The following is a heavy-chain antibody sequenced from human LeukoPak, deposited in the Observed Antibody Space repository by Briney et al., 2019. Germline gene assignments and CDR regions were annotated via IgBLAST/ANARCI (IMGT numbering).Heavy chain of an antibody. CDR3: ARERIGTWGVFDY. D-gene: IGHD1-7*01. V-gene: IGHV1-18*01. Sequence: ASVKVSCKASGYTFTGYGITWVRQAPGQGLEWMGWITTYNGNTKYLQMFQGRVTMTTDTSTTTAHMELRSLRSDDTAVYYCARERIGTWGVFDYWGQGTLVTVSS. CDR2: ITTYNGNT. CDR1: GYTFTGYG. J-gene: IGHJ4*02.